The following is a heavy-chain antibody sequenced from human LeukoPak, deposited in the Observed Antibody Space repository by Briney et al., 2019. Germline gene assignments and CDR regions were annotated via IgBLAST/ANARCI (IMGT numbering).Heavy chain of an antibody. D-gene: IGHD5-18*01. J-gene: IGHJ4*02. CDR1: GFTFSSYG. V-gene: IGHV3-66*01. CDR3: ARDPGYDYGYDY. Sequence: GRSLRLSCAASGFTFSSYGMHWVRQAPGKGLEWVSVIYSDGSTYYADSVKGRFTISRDNSKNTVYLQMNSLRAEDTAVYYCARDPGYDYGYDYWGQGTLVTVSS. CDR2: IYSDGST.